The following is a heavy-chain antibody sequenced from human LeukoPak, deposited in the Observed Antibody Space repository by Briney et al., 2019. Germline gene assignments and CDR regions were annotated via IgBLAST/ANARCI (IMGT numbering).Heavy chain of an antibody. D-gene: IGHD6-13*01. Sequence: GGSLRLSCAASGFTFSSYGMHWVRQAPGKGLEWVAFIRYDGSNKYYADSVKGRFTISRDNSKNTLYLQMNSLRAEDTAVYYCAKVAGIAPRDNDAFGIWGQGTMVTVSS. CDR3: AKVAGIAPRDNDAFGI. CDR1: GFTFSSYG. V-gene: IGHV3-30*02. CDR2: IRYDGSNK. J-gene: IGHJ3*02.